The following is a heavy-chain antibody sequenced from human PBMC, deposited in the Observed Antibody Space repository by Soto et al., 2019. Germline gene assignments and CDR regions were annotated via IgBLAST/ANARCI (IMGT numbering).Heavy chain of an antibody. CDR2: ISGSGGRT. D-gene: IGHD3-3*01. CDR1: GFTFSTYA. V-gene: IGHV3-23*01. Sequence: GSLRLSCAASGFTFSTYAMIWVRQAPGKGLEWVSAISGSGGRTYYADSVKGRFIISRDNSKNTLYLQMSSLRAEDTAVYYCAKVQFTIFGNFDYCGQGTPVTVSS. J-gene: IGHJ4*02. CDR3: AKVQFTIFGNFDY.